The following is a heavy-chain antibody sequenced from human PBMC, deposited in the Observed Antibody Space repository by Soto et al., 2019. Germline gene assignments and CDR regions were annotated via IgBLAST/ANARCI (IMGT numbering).Heavy chain of an antibody. CDR1: GFTFNNYG. J-gene: IGHJ4*02. CDR2: ISYDGSYK. Sequence: QVKLVESGGGVVQPGRSLRLSCAASGFTFNNYGMHWVRQAPGKGLEWVAMISYDGSYKYYADSVKGRFTISRDTSKDTLYLHMNSLRAEDTAVYYCADARVGDSHFDFWGQGTLVTVAS. CDR3: ADARVGDSHFDF. V-gene: IGHV3-30*03. D-gene: IGHD1-26*01.